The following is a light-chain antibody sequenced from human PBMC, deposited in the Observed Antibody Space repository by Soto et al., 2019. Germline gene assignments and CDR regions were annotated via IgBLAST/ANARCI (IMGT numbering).Light chain of an antibody. J-gene: IGKJ5*01. Sequence: EIVLPQSPATLSLSPGESSTLSCRASQSVRTFLAWYQKKPGQPPRLLIYDASNRTTGIPARFSGSGSGTDFTLTITSLEPEDSAVYYCQQRGDWPPITFGQGTRLEIK. CDR2: DAS. V-gene: IGKV3-11*01. CDR3: QQRGDWPPIT. CDR1: QSVRTF.